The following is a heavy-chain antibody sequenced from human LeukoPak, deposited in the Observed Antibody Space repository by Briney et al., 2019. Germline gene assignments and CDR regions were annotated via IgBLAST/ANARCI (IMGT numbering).Heavy chain of an antibody. Sequence: GGSLRLSCAASGFTFSSYAMHWVRQAPGKGLEWVAVMSYDGSNKYYADSVKGRFTISRDNSKNTLYLQMNSLRAEDTAVYYCARDTPEKGAFDYWGQGTLVTVSS. CDR1: GFTFSSYA. CDR3: ARDTPEKGAFDY. J-gene: IGHJ4*02. D-gene: IGHD1-26*01. CDR2: MSYDGSNK. V-gene: IGHV3-30*04.